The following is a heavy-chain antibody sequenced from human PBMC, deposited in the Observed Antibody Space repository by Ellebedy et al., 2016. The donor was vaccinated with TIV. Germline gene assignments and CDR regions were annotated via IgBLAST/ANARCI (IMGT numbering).Heavy chain of an antibody. CDR3: ARDESYRYMYYYYGMDV. CDR2: INPSGGST. J-gene: IGHJ6*02. Sequence: ASVKVSCXASGYTFTSYYMHWVRQAPGQGLEWMGIINPSGGSTSYAQKFQGRVTMTRDTSTSTVYMELSSLRSEDTAVYYCARDESYRYMYYYYGMDVWGQGTTVTVSS. V-gene: IGHV1-46*01. CDR1: GYTFTSYY. D-gene: IGHD3-16*02.